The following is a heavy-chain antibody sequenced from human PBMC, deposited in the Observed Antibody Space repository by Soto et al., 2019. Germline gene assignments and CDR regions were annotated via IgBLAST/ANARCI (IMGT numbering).Heavy chain of an antibody. CDR3: ARDTPHYYDSSGYFDWFDP. V-gene: IGHV4-31*03. CDR2: IYYSGST. J-gene: IGHJ5*02. Sequence: LSLTCTVSGGSISSGGYYWSWIRQHPGKGLEWIGYIYYSGSTYYNPSLKSRVTISVDTSKNQSSLELSSVTAADTAVYYCARDTPHYYDSSGYFDWFDPWGQGTLVTVSS. CDR1: GGSISSGGYY. D-gene: IGHD3-22*01.